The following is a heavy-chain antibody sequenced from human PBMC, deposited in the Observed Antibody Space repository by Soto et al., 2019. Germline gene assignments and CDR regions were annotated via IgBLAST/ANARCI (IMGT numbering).Heavy chain of an antibody. CDR2: ISYEGSVQ. CDR3: AKESLPKPMVYWYFDL. V-gene: IGHV3-30*18. D-gene: IGHD3-10*01. Sequence: ESGGGVVQPGRSLRLSCAASGFTFSPYGMHWVRQAPGKGLEWVAVISYEGSVQYYADSVRGRFTISRDNSKNTLYLQLNSLRPEDTAVYYCAKESLPKPMVYWYFDLWGRGTLVTVSS. J-gene: IGHJ2*01. CDR1: GFTFSPYG.